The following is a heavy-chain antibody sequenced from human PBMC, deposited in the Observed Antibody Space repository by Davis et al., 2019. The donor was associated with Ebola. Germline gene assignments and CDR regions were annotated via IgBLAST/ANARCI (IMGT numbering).Heavy chain of an antibody. CDR2: IIPIFGTA. Sequence: SVKVSCKASGGTFSSYAISWVRQAPGQGLEWMGGIIPIFGTANYAQKFQGRVTITADESTSTAYMELRSLRSDDTAVYYCARDRSVVVPAAGYNWFDPWGQGTLVTVSS. J-gene: IGHJ5*02. CDR3: ARDRSVVVPAAGYNWFDP. D-gene: IGHD2-2*01. V-gene: IGHV1-69*13. CDR1: GGTFSSYA.